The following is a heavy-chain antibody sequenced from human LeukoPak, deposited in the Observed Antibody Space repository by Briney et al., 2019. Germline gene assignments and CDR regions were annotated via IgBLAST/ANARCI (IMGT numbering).Heavy chain of an antibody. CDR3: ATRTYWFGESLFFDY. CDR1: GYTLTELS. J-gene: IGHJ4*02. D-gene: IGHD3-10*01. V-gene: IGHV1-24*01. Sequence: ASVKVSCKVSGYTLTELSMHWVRQAPGKGLEWMGGFDPEDGETIYAQKFQGRVTMTEDTSTDTAYMELSSLRSEDTAVYYCATRTYWFGESLFFDYWGQGTLVTVSS. CDR2: FDPEDGET.